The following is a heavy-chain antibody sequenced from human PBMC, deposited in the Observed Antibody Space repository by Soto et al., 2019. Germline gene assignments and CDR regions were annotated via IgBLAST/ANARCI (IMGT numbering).Heavy chain of an antibody. CDR2: ITDTGGRT. V-gene: IGHV3-23*01. D-gene: IGHD6-6*01. CDR1: GFTFSGYS. CDR3: AKDLGSSSPNWFDP. Sequence: PGGSLRLSCAVSGFTFSGYSFNWVRQAPGRGLQWVSSITDTGGRTHYADSVKGRFTISRDNSKNTLSLQMNNLRAEDTAIYYCAKDLGSSSPNWFDPWGPGTLVTVSS. J-gene: IGHJ5*02.